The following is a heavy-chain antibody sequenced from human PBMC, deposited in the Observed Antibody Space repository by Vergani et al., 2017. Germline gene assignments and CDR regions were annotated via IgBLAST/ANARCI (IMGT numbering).Heavy chain of an antibody. CDR1: GFTFSSYS. V-gene: IGHV3-21*01. J-gene: IGHJ6*02. Sequence: EVQLVESGGGLVKPGGSLRLSCAASGFTFSSYSMNSVRQPPAQPLECVSSISSSSSYIYYADSVKGRFTISRDNAKNSLYLQMNSLRAEDTAVYYCARDLEAYCGGDCYSRVGGMDVWGQGTTVTVSS. D-gene: IGHD2-21*02. CDR3: ARDLEAYCGGDCYSRVGGMDV. CDR2: ISSSSSYI.